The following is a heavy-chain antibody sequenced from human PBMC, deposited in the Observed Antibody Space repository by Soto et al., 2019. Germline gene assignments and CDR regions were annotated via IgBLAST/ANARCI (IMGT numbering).Heavy chain of an antibody. D-gene: IGHD6-19*01. CDR1: GGTFSSYA. CDR2: TIPIFGTA. CDR3: AREETPGIAVAFDY. V-gene: IGHV1-69*13. Sequence: SVKVSCKASGGTFSSYAISWVRQAPGQGLEWMGGTIPIFGTANYAQRFQGRVTITADESTSTAYMELSSLRSEDTAVYYCAREETPGIAVAFDYWGQGTLVTVSS. J-gene: IGHJ4*02.